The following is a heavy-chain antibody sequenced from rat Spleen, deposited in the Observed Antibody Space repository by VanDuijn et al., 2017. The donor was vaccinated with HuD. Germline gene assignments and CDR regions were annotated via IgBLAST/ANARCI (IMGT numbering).Heavy chain of an antibody. J-gene: IGHJ3*01. CDR1: GFTFSDYG. CDR2: ISGSSGTI. V-gene: IGHV5-34*01. Sequence: EVQLVESGGGLVQPGRSLQLSCVASGFTFSDYGMNWIRQPPGKGLEWIAYISGSSGTIYYVDTVKGRFTISRDNVKNTLYLRLSSLRSEDTALYYCARDYGRFGYWGQGTLVTVSS. CDR3: ARDYGRFGY. D-gene: IGHD1-11*01.